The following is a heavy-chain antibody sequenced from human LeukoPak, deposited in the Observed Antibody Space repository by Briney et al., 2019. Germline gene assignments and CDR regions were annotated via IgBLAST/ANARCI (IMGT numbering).Heavy chain of an antibody. J-gene: IGHJ5*02. CDR2: ISGNDGST. D-gene: IGHD2-21*02. V-gene: IGHV3-23*01. CDR3: ARLTNA. Sequence: GGSLRLSCIASGFTLSRYGMSWVRQAPGKGLEWVSGISGNDGSTYYADSVKGRFTISRDNSKNTLYVQMNNLRVDDTAVYYCARLTNAWGQGTLVTVSS. CDR1: GFTLSRYG.